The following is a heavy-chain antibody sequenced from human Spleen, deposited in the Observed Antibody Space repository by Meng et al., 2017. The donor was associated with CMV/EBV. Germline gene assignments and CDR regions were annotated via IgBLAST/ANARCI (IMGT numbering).Heavy chain of an antibody. Sequence: ETLSLTCAASGFTFSSYAMTWVRQAPGKGLEWLSGISGSGGNSYYADSAKGRFTISRDNSKNTLYLQMNSLRAEDTAVYHCAKEESSLDDAFDIWGQGTMVTVSS. V-gene: IGHV3-23*01. J-gene: IGHJ3*02. CDR2: ISGSGGNS. D-gene: IGHD3-16*02. CDR3: AKEESSLDDAFDI. CDR1: GFTFSSYA.